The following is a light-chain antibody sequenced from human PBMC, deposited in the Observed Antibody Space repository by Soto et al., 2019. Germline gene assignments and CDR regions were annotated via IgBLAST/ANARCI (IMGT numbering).Light chain of an antibody. J-gene: IGKJ1*01. CDR3: HQLNTYPRT. CDR1: QGISSY. V-gene: IGKV1-9*01. CDR2: AAS. Sequence: DIQLTQSPSFLSASVGDRVIITCRASQGISSYLALYQQKPGTAPKLLIYAASVLQSGVPSRFSDSGSGTEFTLTISSQQPEDFATYYCHQLNTYPRTFGLGTKVEIQ.